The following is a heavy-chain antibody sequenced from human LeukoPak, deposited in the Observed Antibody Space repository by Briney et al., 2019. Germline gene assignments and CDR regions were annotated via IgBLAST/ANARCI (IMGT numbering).Heavy chain of an antibody. J-gene: IGHJ2*01. Sequence: SETLCFTCTVSGGSISSYYWSWIRQPPGKGLEWIGYIYYSGSTNYNPSLKSRVTISVDTSKNQFSLKLSSVTAADTAVYYCARSPPTTVTTSRYWYFDLWGRGTLVTVSS. CDR1: GGSISSYY. V-gene: IGHV4-59*01. CDR2: IYYSGST. CDR3: ARSPPTTVTTSRYWYFDL. D-gene: IGHD4-17*01.